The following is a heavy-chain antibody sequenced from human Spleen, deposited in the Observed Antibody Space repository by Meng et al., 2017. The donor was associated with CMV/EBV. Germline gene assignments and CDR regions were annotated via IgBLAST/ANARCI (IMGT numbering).Heavy chain of an antibody. CDR1: GSDSSADSF. D-gene: IGHD6-6*01. CDR3: ARATAESMAARYFQH. CDR2: IYYSGST. V-gene: IGHV4-31*02. Sequence: GSDSSADSFWSWIRQHPGKGLEWIGYIYYSGSTYYNPSLKSRVTISVDTSKNQFALRLSAVTAADTAVYYCARATAESMAARYFQHWGQGTLVTVSS. J-gene: IGHJ1*01.